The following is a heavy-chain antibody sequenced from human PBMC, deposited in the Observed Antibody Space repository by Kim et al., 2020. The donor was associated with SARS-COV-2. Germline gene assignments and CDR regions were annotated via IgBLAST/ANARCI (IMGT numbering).Heavy chain of an antibody. CDR2: T. Sequence: TDYSPSLKSRVTISVDTSKNQFSLKLSSGTAADTAVYYCARLIRLVGLDVWGQGTTVTVSS. V-gene: IGHV4-39*01. D-gene: IGHD1-1*01. CDR3: ARLIRLVGLDV. J-gene: IGHJ6*02.